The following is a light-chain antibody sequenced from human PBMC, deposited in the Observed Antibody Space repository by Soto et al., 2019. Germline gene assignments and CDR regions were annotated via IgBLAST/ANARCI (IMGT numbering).Light chain of an antibody. CDR2: SNN. J-gene: IGLJ2*01. V-gene: IGLV1-44*01. CDR1: SPNIGSNT. CDR3: AAWDDSLNGAV. Sequence: QSVLTQPPSASGTPGQRVTISCSGSSPNIGSNTVNWYQQLPGTAPKLLIYSNNQRPSGVPDRFSGSKSGTSASLAISGLPSEDEADYYCAAWDDSLNGAVFGGGTKLTVL.